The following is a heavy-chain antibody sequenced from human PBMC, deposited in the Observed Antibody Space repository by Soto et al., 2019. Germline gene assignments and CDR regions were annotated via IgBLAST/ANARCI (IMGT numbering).Heavy chain of an antibody. J-gene: IGHJ1*01. CDR1: GGALTGYY. Sequence: QVQLQQWGAGLLKPSETLSLTCTVNGGALTGYYWSWIRQPPGKGLEWIGEVKDGGSPNYSPSLRGRVSISADTSKNPFSRGLNSVTAADTAVYFCARGQEGRVATHGDQGALVAVSS. D-gene: IGHD5-12*01. CDR2: VKDGGSP. CDR3: ARGQEGRVATH. V-gene: IGHV4-34*01.